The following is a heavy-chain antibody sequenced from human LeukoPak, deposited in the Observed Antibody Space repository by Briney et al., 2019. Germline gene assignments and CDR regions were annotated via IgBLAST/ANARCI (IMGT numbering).Heavy chain of an antibody. D-gene: IGHD2-2*01. CDR3: ARDILGYCSSTSCYGGC. J-gene: IGHJ4*02. CDR2: IIPILGIA. Sequence: GASVKVSCKASGGTFSSYAISWVRQAPGQGLEWMGRIIPILGIANYAQKFQGRVTITADKSTSTAYMELSSLRSEDTAVYYCARDILGYCSSTSCYGGCWGQGTLVTVSS. V-gene: IGHV1-69*04. CDR1: GGTFSSYA.